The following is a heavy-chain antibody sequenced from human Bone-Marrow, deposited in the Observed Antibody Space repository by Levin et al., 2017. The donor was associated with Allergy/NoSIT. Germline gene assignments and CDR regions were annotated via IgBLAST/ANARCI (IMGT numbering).Heavy chain of an antibody. J-gene: IGHJ3*02. D-gene: IGHD1-1*01. CDR1: GGSISSYY. V-gene: IGHV4-59*01. CDR3: ARDSTGTPDDAFDI. CDR2: IYYSGST. Sequence: SETLSLTCTVSGGSISSYYWSWIRQPPGKGLEWIGYIYYSGSTNYNPSLKSRVTISVDTSKNQFSLKLSPVTAADTAVYYCARDSTGTPDDAFDIWGQGTMVTVSS.